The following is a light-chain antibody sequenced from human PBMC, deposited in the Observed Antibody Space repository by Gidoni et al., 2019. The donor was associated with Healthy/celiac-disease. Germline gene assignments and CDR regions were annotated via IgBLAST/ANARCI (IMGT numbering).Light chain of an antibody. J-gene: IGKJ2*01. V-gene: IGKV1-39*01. CDR3: QQRYSTLMYT. CDR2: AAS. Sequence: DIQMTQSPSSLSASVGDRVTLTCRASQSISSYLNWYQQKPGKAPKLLIYAASSLQSGIPSRFSGSGSGTEFTLTISSMQPEDFATDYCQQRYSTLMYTFGQGTKLEIK. CDR1: QSISSY.